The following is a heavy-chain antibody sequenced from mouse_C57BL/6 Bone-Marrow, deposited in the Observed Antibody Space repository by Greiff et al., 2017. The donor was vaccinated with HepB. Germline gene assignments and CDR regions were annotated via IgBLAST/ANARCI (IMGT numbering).Heavy chain of an antibody. CDR2: ISSGGDYI. CDR1: GFTFSSYA. V-gene: IGHV5-9-1*02. CDR3: TRDRPYYDGSSYGYFDY. D-gene: IGHD1-1*01. Sequence: EVMLVESGEGLVKPGGSLKLSCAASGFTFSSYAMSWVRQTPEKRLEWVAYISSGGDYIYYADTVKGRFTISRDNARNTLYLQMSSLKSEDTAMYYCTRDRPYYDGSSYGYFDYWGQGTTLTVSS. J-gene: IGHJ2*01.